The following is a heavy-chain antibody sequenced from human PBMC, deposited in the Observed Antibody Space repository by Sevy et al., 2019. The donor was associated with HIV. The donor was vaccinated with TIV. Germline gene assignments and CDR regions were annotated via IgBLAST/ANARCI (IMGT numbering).Heavy chain of an antibody. CDR1: GYTFTGYY. CDR3: AIDSSGYNFDY. Sequence: ASVKVSCKASGYTFTGYYMHWVRQAPGQGLEWRGRINPNSGGTNYAQKFQGRVTMTRDTSISTAYMELSRLRSDDTAVYYCAIDSSGYNFDYWGQGTLVTVSS. D-gene: IGHD3-22*01. CDR2: INPNSGGT. J-gene: IGHJ4*02. V-gene: IGHV1-2*06.